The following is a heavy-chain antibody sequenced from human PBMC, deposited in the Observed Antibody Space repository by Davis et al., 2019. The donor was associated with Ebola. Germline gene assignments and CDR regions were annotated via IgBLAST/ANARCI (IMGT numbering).Heavy chain of an antibody. CDR3: ARGITVVRGVRMLYDY. CDR2: ISGSGTGT. D-gene: IGHD3-10*01. CDR1: GFTLISYS. V-gene: IGHV3-23*01. Sequence: PGGSLRLSCAASGFTLISYSMTWVRQAPGKGLEWVSGISGSGTGTYYADSVKGRFTFSRDTSMNTLYLQMNSLRAEDTAVYYCARGITVVRGVRMLYDYWGQGTLVTVSS. J-gene: IGHJ4*02.